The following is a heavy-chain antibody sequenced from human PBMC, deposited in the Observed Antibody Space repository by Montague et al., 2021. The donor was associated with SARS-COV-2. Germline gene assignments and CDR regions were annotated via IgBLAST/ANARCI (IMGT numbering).Heavy chain of an antibody. J-gene: IGHJ4*02. V-gene: IGHV3-7*01. CDR3: AREYFDNSGMAHY. Sequence: SLRLSCAASGFTFSSYWMSWVRQAPGKGLEWVANIKEDGSEKKYVGSVKGRFTISRDNAKDSLYLQMNSLRAEDTAVYYCAREYFDNSGMAHYWGQGTLVTVSS. CDR2: IKEDGSEK. D-gene: IGHD3-22*01. CDR1: GFTFSSYW.